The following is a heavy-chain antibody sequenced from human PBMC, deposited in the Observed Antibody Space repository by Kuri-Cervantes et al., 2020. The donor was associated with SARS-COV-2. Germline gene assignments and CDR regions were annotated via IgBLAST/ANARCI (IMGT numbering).Heavy chain of an antibody. J-gene: IGHJ3*02. V-gene: IGHV1-2*04. CDR1: GYTFTGYY. CDR3: ARSGPGAISREDGACDI. Sequence: ASVKVSCKASGYTFTGYYMHWVRQAPGQGLEWMGWINPNSGGTNYAQKFQGWVIMTRDTSISTVYMELSSLRSEDTAMYYCARSGPGAISREDGACDIWGQGTMVTVSS. D-gene: IGHD5-24*01. CDR2: INPNSGGT.